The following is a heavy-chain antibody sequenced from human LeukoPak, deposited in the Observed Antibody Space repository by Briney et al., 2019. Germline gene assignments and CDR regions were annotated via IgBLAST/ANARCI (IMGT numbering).Heavy chain of an antibody. V-gene: IGHV3-15*01. CDR3: TTEAYYYDSSGYYPTDY. Sequence: GGSLRLSCAASGFTFSNAWMSWVRQAPGKGREWGGGIKSKTDGGTTDYAAPVKGRFTISRDDSKNTLYLQMNSLKTEDTAVYYCTTEAYYYDSSGYYPTDYWGQGTLVTVSS. D-gene: IGHD3-22*01. CDR2: IKSKTDGGTT. CDR1: GFTFSNAW. J-gene: IGHJ4*02.